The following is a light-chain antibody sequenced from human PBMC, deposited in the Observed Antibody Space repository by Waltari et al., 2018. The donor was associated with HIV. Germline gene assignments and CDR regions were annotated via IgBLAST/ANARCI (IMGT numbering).Light chain of an antibody. Sequence: QSVLTQSPSASGTPGQRVTISCSGSRSNIGSNTVNWYQQLPGTAPKLLIYTINQRASGVPARFSGSKSVTSASLDISGLQSEDDADYYCAAWDDTLNGYVFGFGTKVTVL. CDR2: TIN. V-gene: IGLV1-44*01. CDR3: AAWDDTLNGYV. CDR1: RSNIGSNT. J-gene: IGLJ1*01.